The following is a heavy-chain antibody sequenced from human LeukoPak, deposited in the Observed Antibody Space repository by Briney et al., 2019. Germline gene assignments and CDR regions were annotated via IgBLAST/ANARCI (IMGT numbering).Heavy chain of an antibody. CDR2: IGSSGSYI. J-gene: IGHJ4*02. Sequence: GGSLRLSCEVSGFTFSSYHMNWVRQAPGKGLEWVSSIGSSGSYIYYADSVKGRFTISRDNAKNSLYLQMNSLRAEDTAVYYCARDYGGSSPFDYWGQGTLVTVSS. V-gene: IGHV3-21*06. CDR3: ARDYGGSSPFDY. CDR1: GFTFSSYH. D-gene: IGHD4-23*01.